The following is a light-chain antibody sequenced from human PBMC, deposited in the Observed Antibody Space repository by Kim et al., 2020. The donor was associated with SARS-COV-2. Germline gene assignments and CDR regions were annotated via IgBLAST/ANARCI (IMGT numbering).Light chain of an antibody. Sequence: EIVLTQSPATLSLSPGERATLSRRASQSVSSYLAWYQQKPGQAPRLLIYDASNGATGIPARFSGSGSGTDFTLTISSLEPEDFAVYYCQQRSNWPPGTFGPGTKVDIK. V-gene: IGKV3-11*01. CDR1: QSVSSY. CDR2: DAS. CDR3: QQRSNWPPGT. J-gene: IGKJ3*01.